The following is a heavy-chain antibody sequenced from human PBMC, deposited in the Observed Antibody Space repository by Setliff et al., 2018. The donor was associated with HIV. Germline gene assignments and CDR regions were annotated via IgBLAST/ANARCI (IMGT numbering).Heavy chain of an antibody. J-gene: IGHJ4*02. CDR2: IYHTGST. CDR3: ARQPLYNDYDWRSYYFDY. Sequence: SETLSLTCDVSGGSISSFNWWSWVRQSPGKGLEWIGEIYHTGSTNYSPSLKSRVTISVDKSKNQFSLRLNSVTAADTAVYYCARQPLYNDYDWRSYYFDYWGQGSLVTVSS. CDR1: GGSISSFNW. D-gene: IGHD5-12*01. V-gene: IGHV4-4*02.